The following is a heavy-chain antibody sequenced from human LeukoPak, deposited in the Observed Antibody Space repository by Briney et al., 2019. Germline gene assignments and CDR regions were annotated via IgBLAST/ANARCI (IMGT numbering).Heavy chain of an antibody. V-gene: IGHV3-74*01. Sequence: GGSLRLSCAASGFTFSSYSMHWVRQAPGKGLVWVTRINSDGSSTSYADSVKGRFTISRDNAKNTLYLQMNSLRAEDTAVYYCARVDSSSWSPFDYWGQGTLVTVSS. CDR2: INSDGSST. CDR3: ARVDSSSWSPFDY. D-gene: IGHD6-13*01. CDR1: GFTFSSYS. J-gene: IGHJ4*02.